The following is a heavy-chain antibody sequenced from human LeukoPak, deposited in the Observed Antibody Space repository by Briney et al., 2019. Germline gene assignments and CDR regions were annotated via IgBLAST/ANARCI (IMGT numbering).Heavy chain of an antibody. V-gene: IGHV3-21*01. CDR2: ISSSSSYI. J-gene: IGHJ4*02. CDR1: GFTFSSYS. CDR3: ARDPSHYCGGDCLVDY. D-gene: IGHD2-21*02. Sequence: PGGSLRLSCAASGFTFSSYSMNWVRQAPGKGLECVSSISSSSSYIYYADAVKGRFTISRDNAKNSLYLQMNSRRAEDTAVYYCARDPSHYCGGDCLVDYWGQGTLVTVSS.